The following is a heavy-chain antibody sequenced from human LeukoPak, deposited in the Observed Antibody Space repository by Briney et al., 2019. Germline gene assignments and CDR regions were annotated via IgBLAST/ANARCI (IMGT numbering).Heavy chain of an antibody. J-gene: IGHJ4*02. CDR2: IYYSGST. CDR3: ARDQEAGSGVVADFDF. V-gene: IGHV4-30-4*08. D-gene: IGHD3-22*01. CDR1: GGSISSGDYY. Sequence: SETLSLTCTVSGGSISSGDYYWSWIRQPPGKGLEWIGYIYYSGSTYYNPSLKSRVTISVDTSKNQFSLKLSSVTAADTALYYCARDQEAGSGVVADFDFWGQGTLVTVSS.